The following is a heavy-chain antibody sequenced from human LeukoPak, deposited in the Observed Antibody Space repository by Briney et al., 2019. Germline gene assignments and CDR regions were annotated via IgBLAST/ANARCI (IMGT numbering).Heavy chain of an antibody. CDR2: ITDSGGST. J-gene: IGHJ6*02. D-gene: IGHD6-25*01. V-gene: IGHV3-23*01. CDR3: AKSSTSQRGYYGLDV. CDR1: GFTFNSYA. Sequence: GGSLRLSCAASGFTFNSYAMSWVRQAPGKGLEWVSFITDSGGSTYYADSVKGRFTISRDSSKNTLSLQMNSLRAEDTGVYYCAKSSTSQRGYYGLDVWGQGTTVTVS.